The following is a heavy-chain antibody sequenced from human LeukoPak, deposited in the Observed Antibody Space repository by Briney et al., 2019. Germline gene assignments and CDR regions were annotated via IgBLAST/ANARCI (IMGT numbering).Heavy chain of an antibody. CDR3: ASSPYYYDSSGYYFDY. Sequence: GASLQISCKGSGYSFTSYWIGWVRQMPGKGLEWMGIIYPGDSDTRYSPSFQGQVTISADKSISTAYLQWSSLKASDTAMYYCASSPYYYDSSGYYFDYWGQGTLVTVSS. J-gene: IGHJ4*02. V-gene: IGHV5-51*01. D-gene: IGHD3-22*01. CDR2: IYPGDSDT. CDR1: GYSFTSYW.